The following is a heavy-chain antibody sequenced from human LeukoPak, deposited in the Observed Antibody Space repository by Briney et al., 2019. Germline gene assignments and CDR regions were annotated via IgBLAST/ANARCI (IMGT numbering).Heavy chain of an antibody. Sequence: SVKVSCKASGGTFSSYTISWVRQAPGQGLEWMGRIIPILGIANYAQKFQGRVTITADKSTSTAYMELSSLRSEDTAVYYCARDRDIVVVPAAQYNWFDPWAREPWSPSPQ. D-gene: IGHD2-2*01. V-gene: IGHV1-69*04. J-gene: IGHJ5*02. CDR1: GGTFSSYT. CDR2: IIPILGIA. CDR3: ARDRDIVVVPAAQYNWFDP.